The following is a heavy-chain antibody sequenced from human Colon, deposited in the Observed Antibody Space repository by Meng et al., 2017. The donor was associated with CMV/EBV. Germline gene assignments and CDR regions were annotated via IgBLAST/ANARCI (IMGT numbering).Heavy chain of an antibody. D-gene: IGHD3-3*01. CDR3: ARGVTIFGVVNRGYFDY. V-gene: IGHV3-48*03. CDR2: ISGSGSAI. Sequence: GESLKISCAASGFTFITYEMNWVRQAPGKGLEWVSYISGSGSAIYYADSVKGRFTISRDNAKNSLYLQMNSLRAEGTAVYYCARGVTIFGVVNRGYFDYWGQGTLVTVSS. CDR1: GFTFITYE. J-gene: IGHJ4*02.